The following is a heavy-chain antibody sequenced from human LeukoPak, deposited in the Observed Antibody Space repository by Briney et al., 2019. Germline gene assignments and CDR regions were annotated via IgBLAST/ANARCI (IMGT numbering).Heavy chain of an antibody. V-gene: IGHV4-59*01. J-gene: IGHJ3*02. D-gene: IGHD4-23*01. CDR1: GGSISNYY. CDR2: IYYSGSP. Sequence: SETLSLTCTVSGGSISNYYWNWIRQPPGKGPEWIGYIYYSGSPNYNPSLKSRVSISVDTSKNQFSLRLNSVTAADTAVYYCARGVGRVVTPVVSAFDIWGLGTMAPVSS. CDR3: ARGVGRVVTPVVSAFDI.